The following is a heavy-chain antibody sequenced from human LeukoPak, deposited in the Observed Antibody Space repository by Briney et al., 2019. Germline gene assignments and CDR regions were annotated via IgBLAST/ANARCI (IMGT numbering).Heavy chain of an antibody. Sequence: GGSLRLSCAASGFTFSSYWMHWVRQAPGKGLVWVSYINSDGSSTNYADSVKGRFTVSRDTSKNTLYLQMNSLRADDTAVYYCAKCSTSAYTTGWCNWIDPWGQGTLVTVSS. D-gene: IGHD6-19*01. CDR1: GFTFSSYW. V-gene: IGHV3-74*01. CDR3: AKCSTSAYTTGWCNWIDP. CDR2: INSDGSST. J-gene: IGHJ5*02.